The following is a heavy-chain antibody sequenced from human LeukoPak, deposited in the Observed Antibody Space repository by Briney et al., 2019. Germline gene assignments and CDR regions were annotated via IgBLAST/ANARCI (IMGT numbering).Heavy chain of an antibody. CDR1: GYTFTSYG. D-gene: IGHD3-10*01. CDR3: ARDQAGGTYYYGSGSYSRRRGLDY. CDR2: SSAYNGNT. V-gene: IGHV1-18*01. Sequence: ASGKVSCKASGYTFTSYGISWVRQAPGQGLEWRGGSSAYNGNTNYAQKLQGRGTMTTDTATSTDNMEMRKRRSEDTALYYCARDQAGGTYYYGSGSYSRRRGLDYWGQGTLVTVSS. J-gene: IGHJ4*02.